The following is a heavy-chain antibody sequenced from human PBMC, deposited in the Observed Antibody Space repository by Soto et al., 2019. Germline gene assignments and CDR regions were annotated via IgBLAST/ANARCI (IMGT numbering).Heavy chain of an antibody. V-gene: IGHV4-59*08. CDR3: ARHPGGYSDGFLFYY. J-gene: IGHJ4*02. Sequence: SETLSLTCTVSGGSISSYYWSWIRQPPGKGLEWIGYIYYSGSTNYNPSLKSRVTISVDTSKNQFSLKLSSVTAADTAVYYCARHPGGYSDGFLFYYWGQGTLVTVSS. D-gene: IGHD5-18*01. CDR1: GGSISSYY. CDR2: IYYSGST.